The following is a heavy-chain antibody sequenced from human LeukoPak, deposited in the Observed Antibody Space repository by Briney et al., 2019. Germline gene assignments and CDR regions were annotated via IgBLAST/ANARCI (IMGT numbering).Heavy chain of an antibody. D-gene: IGHD4-17*01. CDR1: GYSFTSYW. CDR3: ARVSTVTTLYYYYMDV. Sequence: GESLKISCKGSGYSFTSYWIGWVRQMPGNGLEWMGIIYPGDSDTRYSPSFQGQVTISADKSISTAYLQWSSLKASDTAMYYCARVSTVTTLYYYYMDVWGKGTTVTVSS. CDR2: IYPGDSDT. J-gene: IGHJ6*03. V-gene: IGHV5-51*01.